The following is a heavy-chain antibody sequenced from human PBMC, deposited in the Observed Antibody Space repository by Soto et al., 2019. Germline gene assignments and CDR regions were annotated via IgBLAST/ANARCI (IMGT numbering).Heavy chain of an antibody. CDR3: ARIGGIVGATRDWYFDL. V-gene: IGHV2-26*01. J-gene: IGHJ2*01. CDR1: GFSLSNARMG. CDR2: IFSNDEK. Sequence: QVTLKEAGPVLVKPTETLTLTCTVSGFSLSNARMGVSWIRQPPGKALEWLAHIFSNDEKSYSTSLKSRLTISKETSKSQVVLTKTNMDPVDTATYYCARIGGIVGATRDWYFDLWGRGTLVTVSS. D-gene: IGHD1-26*01.